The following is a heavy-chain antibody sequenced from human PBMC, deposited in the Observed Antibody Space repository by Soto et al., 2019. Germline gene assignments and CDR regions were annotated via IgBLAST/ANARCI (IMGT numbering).Heavy chain of an antibody. J-gene: IGHJ1*01. CDR3: ARVVRGYFQH. V-gene: IGHV1-69*13. CDR1: GGTFSSYA. D-gene: IGHD3-10*01. Sequence: ASVKVSCKASGGTFSSYAISWVRQAPGQGLEWMGGIIPIFGTANYAQKFQGRVTITADESTSTAYVELSSLRFEDTAVYYCARVVRGYFQHWGQGTLVTVSS. CDR2: IIPIFGTA.